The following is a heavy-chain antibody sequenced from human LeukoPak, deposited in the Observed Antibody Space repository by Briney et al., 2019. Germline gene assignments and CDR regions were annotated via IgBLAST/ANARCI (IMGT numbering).Heavy chain of an antibody. D-gene: IGHD5-12*01. V-gene: IGHV1-18*01. CDR2: ISASNGNT. J-gene: IGHJ4*02. CDR1: GGTFSSYA. CDR3: VRDPGELIVATTFDY. Sequence: ASVKVSCKASGGTFSSYAISWVRQAPGQGLEWMGWISASNGNTKYSQKFQGRVTMTTDSPTNTAYMDLRSLRFDDTAVYYCVRDPGELIVATTFDYWGQGTLVTVSS.